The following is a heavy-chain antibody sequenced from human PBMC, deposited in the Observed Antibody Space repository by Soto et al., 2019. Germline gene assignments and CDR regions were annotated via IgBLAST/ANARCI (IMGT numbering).Heavy chain of an antibody. J-gene: IGHJ4*01. D-gene: IGHD3-16*01. V-gene: IGHV3-33*05. CDR1: GFTFRSYV. CDR3: ARWGTTGGLDV. Sequence: VQLVESGGGVVQPGTSLRLSCVGSGFTFRSYVIHWVRQAPGKGLEWVALTSYDGSNNFYGDSVKGRFTISRHNSRNTVELQMDSLRFEDTALYYCARWGTTGGLDVWGHGTLVSVSS. CDR2: TSYDGSNN.